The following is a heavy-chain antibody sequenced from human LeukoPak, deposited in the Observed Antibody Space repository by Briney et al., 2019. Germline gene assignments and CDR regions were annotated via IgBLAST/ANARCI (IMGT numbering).Heavy chain of an antibody. J-gene: IGHJ1*01. Sequence: AGGSLRLSCTASRFTFSSYWMTWVRQAPGKVLEWVANIKQDGSEKRYVDSVRGRFTVSRDNAKNSLYLQMNSLRVEDTAVYFCARGYDVLTGPSYLQHWGQGALVTVSS. D-gene: IGHD3-9*01. CDR2: IKQDGSEK. V-gene: IGHV3-7*03. CDR3: ARGYDVLTGPSYLQH. CDR1: RFTFSSYW.